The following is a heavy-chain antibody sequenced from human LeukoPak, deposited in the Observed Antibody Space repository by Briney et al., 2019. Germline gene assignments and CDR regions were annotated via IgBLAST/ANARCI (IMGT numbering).Heavy chain of an antibody. CDR1: GGSFSNNY. CDR3: ARQPPQHYGMDV. D-gene: IGHD1-14*01. V-gene: IGHV4-4*07. Sequence: PSETLSLTCTVSGGSFSNNYWSWIRQPAGKGLEWIGRIYTSGSTNYNPSVKSRVTMSVDTSNNQFSLKLTSMTAADTAVYYCARQPPQHYGMDVWGQGTTVTVSS. CDR2: IYTSGST. J-gene: IGHJ6*02.